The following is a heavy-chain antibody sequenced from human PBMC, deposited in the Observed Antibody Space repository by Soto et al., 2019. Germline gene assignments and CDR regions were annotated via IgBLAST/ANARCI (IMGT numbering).Heavy chain of an antibody. J-gene: IGHJ6*02. CDR3: ARNMDYYYGPGSGNGHGF. D-gene: IGHD3-10*01. Sequence: QVQLVQSGAELKEPGDSVRVSCEASGYTFTANYIHWVRQAPGQGLEWMGWINPRFGDTSYAQDFQGRVSMTSDTSISPVYMELSRLTSDDTAIYYCARNMDYYYGPGSGNGHGFWGQGTTVTVFS. CDR1: GYTFTANY. CDR2: INPRFGDT. V-gene: IGHV1-2*02.